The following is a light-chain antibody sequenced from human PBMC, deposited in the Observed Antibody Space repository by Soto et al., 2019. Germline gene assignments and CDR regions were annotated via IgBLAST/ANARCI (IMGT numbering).Light chain of an antibody. CDR2: AAS. J-gene: IGKJ1*01. V-gene: IGKV1-17*01. CDR3: QQFNSYWWT. Sequence: DIQMTQSPSSLSASVGDRVTITCRASQGIRNDLSWYQQKPGKAPKRLIYAASSLQGGVPSRFSGSGSGTEFTLTISSLQPDDFGTYYCQQFNSYWWTFGQGTKLEIK. CDR1: QGIRND.